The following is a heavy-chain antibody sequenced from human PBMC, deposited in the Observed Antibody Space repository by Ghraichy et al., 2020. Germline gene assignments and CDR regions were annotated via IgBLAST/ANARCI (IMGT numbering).Heavy chain of an antibody. CDR3: ARRRQGGSTPHYFDP. CDR2: INARGTT. CDR1: GGSSKTYY. J-gene: IGHJ5*02. V-gene: IGHV4-34*01. D-gene: IGHD1-26*01. Sequence: SETLSLTCAVSGGSSKTYYYAWLRQPPGGGLEWVGDINARGTTYYNPSLQSGVTMSVDTAERQFALRVTSVTGADTAVYYCARRRQGGSTPHYFDPWGQGALVVVSA.